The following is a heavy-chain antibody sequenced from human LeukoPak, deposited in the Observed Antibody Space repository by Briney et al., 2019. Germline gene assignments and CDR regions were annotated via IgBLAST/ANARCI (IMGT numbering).Heavy chain of an antibody. CDR1: GFTFDNAW. CDR3: ARDHRWGFDY. CDR2: ISSSSSTI. V-gene: IGHV3-48*01. D-gene: IGHD7-27*01. J-gene: IGHJ4*02. Sequence: PGGSLRLSCVASGFTFDNAWMSWVRQAPGKGLEWVSYISSSSSTIYYADSVKGRFTISTDNAENSLYLQMNSLRTEDTAVYYCARDHRWGFDYWGRGTLVTVSS.